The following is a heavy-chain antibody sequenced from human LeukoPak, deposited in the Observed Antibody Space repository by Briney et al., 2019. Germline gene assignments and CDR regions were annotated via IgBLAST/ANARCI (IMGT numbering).Heavy chain of an antibody. CDR3: ARGHGTSRFSRPVP. V-gene: IGHV4-34*01. Sequence: SETLSLTCAVYGGSFSGYYWSLIRQPPGKGLEWIGEINHSGSTNYNPSLKSRVTISVDTSKNQFSLKLSSVTAADTAVYYCARGHGTSRFSRPVPWGQGTLVTVSS. CDR1: GGSFSGYY. CDR2: INHSGST. J-gene: IGHJ5*02. D-gene: IGHD2-2*01.